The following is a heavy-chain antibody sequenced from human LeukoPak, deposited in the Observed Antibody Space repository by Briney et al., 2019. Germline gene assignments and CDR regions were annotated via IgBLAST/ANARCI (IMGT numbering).Heavy chain of an antibody. V-gene: IGHV4-39*01. Sequence: PSETLSLTCTVSGGSISSSSYYWGWIRQPPGKGLEWIGSIYYSGSTCYNPSLKSRVTISVDTSKNQFSLKLSSVTAADTAVYYCARRSSNYYDAFDIWGQGTMVTVSS. CDR3: ARRSSNYYDAFDI. D-gene: IGHD4-11*01. CDR1: GGSISSSSYY. J-gene: IGHJ3*02. CDR2: IYYSGST.